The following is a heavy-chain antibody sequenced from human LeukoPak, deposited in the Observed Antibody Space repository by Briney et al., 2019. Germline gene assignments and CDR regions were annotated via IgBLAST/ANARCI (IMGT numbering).Heavy chain of an antibody. CDR1: GYTFTGYY. CDR2: INPNSGGT. J-gene: IGHJ4*02. Sequence: ASVKVSCKASGYTFTGYYMHWVRQAPGQGLEWMGWINPNSGGTNYAQKFQGWVTMTRDTSISTAYMELSRLRSDDTAVYYCARDGDCSSTSCYTFDYWGQGTWSPSPQ. CDR3: ARDGDCSSTSCYTFDY. V-gene: IGHV1-2*04. D-gene: IGHD2-2*02.